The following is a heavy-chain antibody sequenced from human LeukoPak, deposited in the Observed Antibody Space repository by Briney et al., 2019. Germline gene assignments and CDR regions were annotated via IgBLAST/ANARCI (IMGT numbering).Heavy chain of an antibody. D-gene: IGHD6-19*01. CDR1: GFTFSSCA. Sequence: PGGSLRLSCAATGFTFSSCAMHWVRQAPGKGLQWVAVISYDGSNKYYADSVKGRFTISRDNSKNTLYLQMNSLRAEDTAVYYCARDGGAVAGTVDAFDIWGQGTMVTVSS. CDR2: ISYDGSNK. J-gene: IGHJ3*02. V-gene: IGHV3-30*03. CDR3: ARDGGAVAGTVDAFDI.